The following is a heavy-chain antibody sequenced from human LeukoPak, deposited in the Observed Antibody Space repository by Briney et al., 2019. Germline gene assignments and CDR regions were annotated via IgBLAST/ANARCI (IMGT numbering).Heavy chain of an antibody. V-gene: IGHV4-4*08. D-gene: IGHD3-9*01. Sequence: SETLSLTCTVSGGSISSDYWSWIRQPPGKGLEWIGRIYISGSTNYNPSLKSRVTISVDTSKNQFSLKLSSVTAADTAVYYCARERGSLTGYLSIGYWGQGTLVTVSS. CDR3: ARERGSLTGYLSIGY. CDR1: GGSISSDY. J-gene: IGHJ4*02. CDR2: IYISGST.